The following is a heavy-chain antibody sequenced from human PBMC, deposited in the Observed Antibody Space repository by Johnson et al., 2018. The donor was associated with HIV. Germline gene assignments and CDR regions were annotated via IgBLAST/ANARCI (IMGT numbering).Heavy chain of an antibody. CDR3: ATVVVITQDAFDI. CDR2: ISYDGSNK. Sequence: QVQLVESGGGVVQPGRSLRLSCAASGFTFSSYGMHWVRQAPGKGLEWVAVISYDGSNKYYADSVKGRFIISRDTSKNTLYLQMNSLKIEDTAVYYCATVVVITQDAFDIWGQGTMVTVSS. D-gene: IGHD3-22*01. V-gene: IGHV3-30*03. CDR1: GFTFSSYG. J-gene: IGHJ3*02.